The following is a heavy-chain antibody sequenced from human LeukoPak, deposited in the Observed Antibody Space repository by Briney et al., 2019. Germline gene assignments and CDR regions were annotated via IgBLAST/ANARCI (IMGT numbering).Heavy chain of an antibody. CDR2: INSDGSTT. D-gene: IGHD3-16*01. J-gene: IGHJ4*02. Sequence: GGSLRLSCAASGFTFSTFWMHWVRQVPGKGLVWVSRINSDGSTTNYADSVKGRFTISRDNAENSLYLQMNSLRVEDTAVYYCARDFGDEYWGQGTLVTVSS. CDR1: GFTFSTFW. V-gene: IGHV3-74*01. CDR3: ARDFGDEY.